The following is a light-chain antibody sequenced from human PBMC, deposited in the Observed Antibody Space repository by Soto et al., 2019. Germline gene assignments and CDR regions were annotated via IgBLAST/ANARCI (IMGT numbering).Light chain of an antibody. Sequence: EIVLTQSPATLSLSPGERATPSCRASQSVSSYLAWYQQKPGQAPRLLIYDASNRANGIPARFSGSGSGTDFTLTISSLEPEDFAVYYCQQYGSSLSITFGQGTRLEIK. V-gene: IGKV3-11*01. CDR3: QQYGSSLSIT. CDR2: DAS. J-gene: IGKJ5*01. CDR1: QSVSSY.